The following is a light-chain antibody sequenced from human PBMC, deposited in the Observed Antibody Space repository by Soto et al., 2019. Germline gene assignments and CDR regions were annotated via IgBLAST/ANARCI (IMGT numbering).Light chain of an antibody. J-gene: IGKJ5*01. V-gene: IGKV1-39*01. CDR2: AAS. Sequence: DNQMTQSPSSLSASVGDRVTITCRASQSITNYLSWYQQKPGKAPMVLIYAASSLQSGVPSRFSGSGSGTDFTLTISSLQPEDFATYYCQQSYSTPVTFGQGTRLEIK. CDR1: QSITNY. CDR3: QQSYSTPVT.